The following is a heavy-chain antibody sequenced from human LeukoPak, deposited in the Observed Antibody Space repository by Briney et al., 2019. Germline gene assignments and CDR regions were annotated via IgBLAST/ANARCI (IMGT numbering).Heavy chain of an antibody. D-gene: IGHD3-16*01. Sequence: GGSLRLSCAASGFTFSSYAMSWVRQAPGKGLEWVSAISGSGSRTYHADSVKGRFTIIRDNSKNTLYLQMNSLRAEDTALYYCAKFWGGVMCYFDYWGQGTLVTVSS. CDR3: AKFWGGVMCYFDY. J-gene: IGHJ4*02. CDR1: GFTFSSYA. CDR2: ISGSGSRT. V-gene: IGHV3-23*01.